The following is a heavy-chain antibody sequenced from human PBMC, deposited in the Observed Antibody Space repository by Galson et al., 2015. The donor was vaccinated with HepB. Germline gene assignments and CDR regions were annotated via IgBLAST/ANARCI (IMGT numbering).Heavy chain of an antibody. Sequence: SLRLSCAASGFTFSTYTLNWVRQAPGKGLEWVSSISSISDYIYYADSVKGQFTISRDNTKDSLYLQLNSLRAEDTAVYYCAREHWWSTRWPFAIGLWGQGTQVAVPS. V-gene: IGHV3-21*01. J-gene: IGHJ4*02. CDR1: GFTFSTYT. CDR3: AREHWWSTRWPFAIGL. D-gene: IGHD2-2*01. CDR2: ISSISDYI.